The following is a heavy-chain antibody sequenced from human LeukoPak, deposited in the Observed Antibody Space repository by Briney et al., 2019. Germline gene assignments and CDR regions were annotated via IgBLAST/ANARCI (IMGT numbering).Heavy chain of an antibody. J-gene: IGHJ2*01. D-gene: IGHD2-8*01. Sequence: PGGSLRLSCAASGFTVSTNCMTWVRQAPGKGLEWVSTIVGRGGSTFYADSVKGRFSISRDNSKNTLFLQMNSLRAEDTAVYYCASVSGLWYFDLWGRGTLVTVSS. CDR1: GFTVSTNC. CDR2: VGRGGST. V-gene: IGHV3-53*01. CDR3: ASVSGLWYFDL.